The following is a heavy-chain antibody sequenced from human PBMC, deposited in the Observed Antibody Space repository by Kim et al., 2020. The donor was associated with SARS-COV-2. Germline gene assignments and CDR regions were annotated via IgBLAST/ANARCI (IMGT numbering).Heavy chain of an antibody. CDR3: AKDIGGDYDN. D-gene: IGHD4-17*01. J-gene: IGHJ4*02. Sequence: GGSLRLSCAASGFTFDDYAMHWVRQAPGKGLEWVSGISWNSGSIGYADSVKGRFTISRDNAKNSLYLQMNSLRAEDTALYYCAKDIGGDYDNWGQGTLVTVSS. V-gene: IGHV3-9*01. CDR1: GFTFDDYA. CDR2: ISWNSGSI.